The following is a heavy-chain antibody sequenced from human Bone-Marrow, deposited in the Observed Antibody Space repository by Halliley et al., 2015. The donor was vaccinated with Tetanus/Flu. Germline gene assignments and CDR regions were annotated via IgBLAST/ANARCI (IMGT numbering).Heavy chain of an antibody. CDR2: IDHTGKT. D-gene: IGHD6-13*01. J-gene: IGHJ4*02. CDR1: GGTFGGYF. V-gene: IGHV4-34*01. CDR3: ARHWAAAGPGDY. Sequence: TLSLTCVVSGGTFGGYFWTWIRQSPGKGLEWIAEIDHTGKTNYNPSLKSRLSIAVDTSKNQFSLNLTSVTAADTAMYYCARHWAAAGPGDYWGQGTLVTVSS.